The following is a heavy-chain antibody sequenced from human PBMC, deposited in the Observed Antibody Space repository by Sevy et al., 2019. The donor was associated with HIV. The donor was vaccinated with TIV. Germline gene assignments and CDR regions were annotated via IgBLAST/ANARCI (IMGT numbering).Heavy chain of an antibody. CDR3: ARDKQVYWGELSLWVGQFDY. CDR2: ISYDGRNK. V-gene: IGHV3-30*04. CDR1: GFTFSSYA. Sequence: GGSLRLSCAASGFTFSSYAMHWVRQAPGKGLEWVAVISYDGRNKYYADSVKGRFTISRDNSKNTLYLQMNSLRAEDTAVYYCARDKQVYWGELSLWVGQFDYWGQGTLVTVSS. D-gene: IGHD3-16*02. J-gene: IGHJ4*02.